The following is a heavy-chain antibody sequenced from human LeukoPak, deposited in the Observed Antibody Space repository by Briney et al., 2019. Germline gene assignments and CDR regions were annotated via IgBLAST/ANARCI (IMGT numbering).Heavy chain of an antibody. CDR2: ISGSGGST. Sequence: GGSLRLSCAASGFTFSSYAMSWVRQAPGKGLEWVSAISGSGGSTYYADSVKGRFTISRDNSKNTLYLQMNSLRAEDTAVYYCAKTYDFWSGSYYYFDYWGQGTLVTVSS. CDR3: AKTYDFWSGSYYYFDY. V-gene: IGHV3-23*01. D-gene: IGHD3-3*01. J-gene: IGHJ4*02. CDR1: GFTFSSYA.